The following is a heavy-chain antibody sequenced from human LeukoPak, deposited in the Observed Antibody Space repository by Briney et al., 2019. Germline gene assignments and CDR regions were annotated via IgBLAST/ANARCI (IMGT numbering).Heavy chain of an antibody. V-gene: IGHV3-7*01. CDR2: VKEDGSEK. CDR1: GFTFSTFW. CDR3: VREGNYYYDTSAYAL. Sequence: GGSLRLSCEASGFTFSTFWMSWVRQAPGKGLEWVANVKEDGSEKYYVDSVRGRFTISRDNAKNSLYLQMNNLRADDTAVYYCVREGNYYYDTSAYALWGQGTMVTVSS. J-gene: IGHJ3*01. D-gene: IGHD3-10*01.